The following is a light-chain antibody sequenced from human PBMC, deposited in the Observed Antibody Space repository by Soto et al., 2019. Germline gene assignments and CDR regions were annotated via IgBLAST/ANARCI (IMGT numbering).Light chain of an antibody. V-gene: IGKV1-9*01. CDR3: QQLKNYPLT. CDR2: AAP. CDR1: QGTSSY. Sequence: PSSLSASGGERVTITCQASQGTSSYLAWYQQRPGKAPKFLMYAAPTLQSGVPSRFSGSGSGTEFALTISSLQPEDFATYYCQQLKNYPLTFGGGTKVDIK. J-gene: IGKJ4*01.